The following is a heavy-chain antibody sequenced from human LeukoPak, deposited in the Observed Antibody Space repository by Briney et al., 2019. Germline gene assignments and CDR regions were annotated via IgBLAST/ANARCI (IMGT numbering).Heavy chain of an antibody. J-gene: IGHJ4*02. CDR1: GGSISSGSYY. V-gene: IGHV4-61*02. Sequence: TSSETLSLTCTVSGGSISSGSYYWSWIRQPAGKGLEWIGRIYTSGSTNYNPSLKSRVTISVDTSKNQFSLKLSSVTAADTAVYYCARREYYDGFDYWGQGTLVTVSS. CDR3: ARREYYDGFDY. D-gene: IGHD3-22*01. CDR2: IYTSGST.